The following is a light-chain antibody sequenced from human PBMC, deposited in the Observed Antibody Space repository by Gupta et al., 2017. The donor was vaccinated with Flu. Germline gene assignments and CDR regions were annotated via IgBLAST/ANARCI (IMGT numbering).Light chain of an antibody. J-gene: IGKJ1*01. CDR1: QTVNNSY. Sequence: EIVLTQSPGTLSLSPGERASLSCRASQTVNNSYFAWYQQRPGQAPRLLIYDASKRAAGVPDRFSVSGSGTDFTLTIGRREPEEFAVYYCQQEYHSPWTFGQGTKVESK. CDR3: QQEYHSPWT. V-gene: IGKV3-20*01. CDR2: DAS.